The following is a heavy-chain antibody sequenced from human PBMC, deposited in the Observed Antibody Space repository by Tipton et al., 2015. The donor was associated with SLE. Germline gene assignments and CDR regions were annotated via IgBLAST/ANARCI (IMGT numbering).Heavy chain of an antibody. Sequence: TLSLTCTVSGGSISSSSYYWNWIRQPAGKGLEWIGYIYTSGSTYYNPSLKSRVTISVDTSENQFSLKLSSVTAADTAVYYCARDRGWSGWFDPWGQGTLVTVSS. D-gene: IGHD1-26*01. V-gene: IGHV4-61*09. J-gene: IGHJ5*02. CDR1: GGSISSSSYY. CDR2: IYTSGST. CDR3: ARDRGWSGWFDP.